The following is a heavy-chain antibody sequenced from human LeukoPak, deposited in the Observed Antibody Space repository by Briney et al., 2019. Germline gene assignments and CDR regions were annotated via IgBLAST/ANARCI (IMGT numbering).Heavy chain of an antibody. CDR1: GYTFTSYG. Sequence: ASVTVSCKASGYTFTSYGISWVRQAPGQGLEWMGWISAYNGNTNYAQKLQGRVTMTTDTSTSTAYMEVRSLRSDDTAVYYCAREEGYYDILTGYQNWFDPWGQGTLVTVSS. CDR3: AREEGYYDILTGYQNWFDP. CDR2: ISAYNGNT. J-gene: IGHJ5*02. D-gene: IGHD3-9*01. V-gene: IGHV1-18*01.